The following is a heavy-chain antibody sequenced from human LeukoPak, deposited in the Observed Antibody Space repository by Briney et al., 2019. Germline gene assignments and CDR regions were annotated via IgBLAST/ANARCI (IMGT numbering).Heavy chain of an antibody. CDR1: GLIFSDSW. D-gene: IGHD6-13*01. CDR3: ARGPSGYSSSWYFDFDY. V-gene: IGHV3-7*01. Sequence: GGSLRLSCAASGLIFSDSWMSWVRQSPGKGPEWVANIKEDGSEENYVDSVKGRFTISRDNSKNTLYLQMNSLRAEDTAVYYCARGPSGYSSSWYFDFDYWGQGTLVTVSS. CDR2: IKEDGSEE. J-gene: IGHJ4*02.